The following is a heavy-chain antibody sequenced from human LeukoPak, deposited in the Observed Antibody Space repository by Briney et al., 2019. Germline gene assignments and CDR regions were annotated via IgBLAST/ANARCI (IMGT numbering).Heavy chain of an antibody. CDR1: GDSISSSSSY. J-gene: IGHJ4*02. CDR2: IYYSGST. Sequence: PSETLSLTCTVSGDSISSSSSYWGWIRQPPGEGLEWIGSIYYSGSTYYNTSLKSRVTISVDTSKNQFSLKLSSVTAADTAVYSCAGFTFFRGVITFDYWGQGTLVTVSS. CDR3: AGFTFFRGVITFDY. D-gene: IGHD3-10*01. V-gene: IGHV4-39*01.